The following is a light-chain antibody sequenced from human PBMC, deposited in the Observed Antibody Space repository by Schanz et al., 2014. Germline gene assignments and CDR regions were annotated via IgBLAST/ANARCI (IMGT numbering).Light chain of an antibody. CDR1: SSDVGSYNL. Sequence: QSALTQPASVSGSPGQSITISCTGTSSDVGSYNLVSWYQQHPGKAPKLMIYEVSKRPSGVPDRFSGSRSGNTASLTVSGLQAEDEADYYCSSYAGSNNLVFGGGTKLPVL. V-gene: IGLV2-23*02. CDR2: EVS. J-gene: IGLJ2*01. CDR3: SSYAGSNNLV.